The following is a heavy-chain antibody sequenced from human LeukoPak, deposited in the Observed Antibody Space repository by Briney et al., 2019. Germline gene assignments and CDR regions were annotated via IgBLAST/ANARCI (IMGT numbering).Heavy chain of an antibody. J-gene: IGHJ4*02. D-gene: IGHD3-9*01. Sequence: QPGGSLRLSCAASGFTFSSYGMHWVRQAPGKGLEWVAFIRYDGSNKYYADSVKGRFTISRDNSKNTLYLQMNSLRAEDTAVYYCAKGHYYNILTGYSVRRGLDYWGQGTLVTVSS. CDR1: GFTFSSYG. V-gene: IGHV3-30*02. CDR2: IRYDGSNK. CDR3: AKGHYYNILTGYSVRRGLDY.